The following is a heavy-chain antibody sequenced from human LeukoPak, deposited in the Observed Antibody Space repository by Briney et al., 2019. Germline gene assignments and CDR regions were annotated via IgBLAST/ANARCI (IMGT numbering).Heavy chain of an antibody. CDR1: GGTFSSYA. CDR2: IIPILGIA. D-gene: IGHD3-3*01. CDR3: ARVVSRDDYDFWKYGMDV. V-gene: IGHV1-69*04. Sequence: SVKVSCKASGGTFSSYAISWVRQAPGQGLEWMGRIIPILGIANYAQKFQGRVTITADKSTSTAYMELSSLRSEDTAVYYCARVVSRDDYDFWKYGMDVWGQGTTVTVSS. J-gene: IGHJ6*02.